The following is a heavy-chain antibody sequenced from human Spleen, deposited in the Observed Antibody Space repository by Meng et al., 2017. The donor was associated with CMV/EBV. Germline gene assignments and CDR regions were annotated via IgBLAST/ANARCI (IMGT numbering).Heavy chain of an antibody. J-gene: IGHJ3*02. V-gene: IGHV1-18*01. CDR2: MSTYNGNT. CDR1: AYSFTNYG. CDR3: ARDYPIVVTPAANFVAFYI. Sequence: ASVKVSCHASAYSFTNYGISWVRQAPGQELEWLGWMSTYNGNTNYAQKFQGRVTMITDTSTNTAYMELRSLRSDDTAVYYCARDYPIVVTPAANFVAFYIWGHGTMVTVSS. D-gene: IGHD2-2*01.